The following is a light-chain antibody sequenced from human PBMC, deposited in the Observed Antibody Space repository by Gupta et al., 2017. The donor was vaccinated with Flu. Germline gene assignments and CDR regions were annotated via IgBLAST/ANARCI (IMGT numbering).Light chain of an antibody. J-gene: IGKJ5*01. CDR3: QQYNIWPPST. Sequence: EIVLTQSPATLSVSPGERATLSCRASQSVSSNLAWYQQKPGQAPRLLIYGASTRATGIPARFSGRGSGTEFTPTIRSLQSEDFAVYYCQQYNIWPPSTFGQGTRLEIK. V-gene: IGKV3-15*01. CDR1: QSVSSN. CDR2: GAS.